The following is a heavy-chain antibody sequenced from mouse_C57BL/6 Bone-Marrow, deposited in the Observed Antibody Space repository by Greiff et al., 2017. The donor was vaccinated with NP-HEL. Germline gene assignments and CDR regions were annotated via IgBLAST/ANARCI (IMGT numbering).Heavy chain of an antibody. Sequence: LQESGPELVKPGASVKISCKASGYAFSSSWMNWVKQRPGKGLEWIGRIYPGDGDTNYNGKFKGKATLTADKSSSTAYLQLSSLTSEDSAVYFCARHGNSWFAYWGQGTLVTVSA. J-gene: IGHJ3*01. D-gene: IGHD2-1*01. V-gene: IGHV1-82*01. CDR1: GYAFSSSW. CDR2: IYPGDGDT. CDR3: ARHGNSWFAY.